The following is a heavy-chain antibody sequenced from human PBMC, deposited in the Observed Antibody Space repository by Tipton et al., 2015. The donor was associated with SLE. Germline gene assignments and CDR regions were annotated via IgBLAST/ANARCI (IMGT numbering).Heavy chain of an antibody. Sequence: SLRLSCAASGFTFSNYWMSWVRQAPGKGLEWVANINKDESQKYYVDSVKGRFTISRDNARKSLFLQMNSLRVEDTAVYYCARGPETRDYEETDYWGQGTLVTVSS. V-gene: IGHV3-7*01. D-gene: IGHD4-17*01. CDR3: ARGPETRDYEETDY. J-gene: IGHJ4*02. CDR1: GFTFSNYW. CDR2: INKDESQK.